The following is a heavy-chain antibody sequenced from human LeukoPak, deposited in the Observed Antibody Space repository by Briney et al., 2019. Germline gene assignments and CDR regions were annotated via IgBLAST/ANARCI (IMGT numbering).Heavy chain of an antibody. J-gene: IGHJ4*02. CDR3: AMALDY. V-gene: IGHV3-23*01. CDR2: ISHSGGSI. Sequence: GGSLRLSCVASGFTFSNYLMNWVRQAPGKGLEWVSGISHSGGSIYYADSVKGRFTISRDNSKNTLYLQMDRLRVEDTAVSYCAMALDYSGQGTLVTVSS. CDR1: GFTFSNYL.